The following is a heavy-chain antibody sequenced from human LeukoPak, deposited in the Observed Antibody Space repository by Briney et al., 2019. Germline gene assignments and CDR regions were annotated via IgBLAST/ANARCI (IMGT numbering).Heavy chain of an antibody. CDR3: ARDRDGDI. CDR1: GYSFSEYE. Sequence: ASVKVSCTASGYSFSEYEVQWVRQAPGQGLEWMGWINPSNGDTSYAQKFQGRITLTRDASITAVYMDLSSLRSDDTAVYFCARDRDGDIWGQGTLVTVSS. CDR2: INPSNGDT. V-gene: IGHV1-2*02. D-gene: IGHD3-9*01. J-gene: IGHJ1*01.